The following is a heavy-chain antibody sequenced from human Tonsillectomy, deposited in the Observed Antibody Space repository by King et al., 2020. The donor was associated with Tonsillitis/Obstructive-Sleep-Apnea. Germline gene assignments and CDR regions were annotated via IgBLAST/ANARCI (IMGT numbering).Heavy chain of an antibody. CDR1: DFTFSTYA. D-gene: IGHD3-10*01. CDR3: ARGDNYGSGSYYKSGGYFQH. J-gene: IGHJ1*01. V-gene: IGHV3-30*04. CDR2: ISYDGSKT. Sequence: QLVQSGGGVVQPGRSLRLSCAASDFTFSTYAMHWVRQAPGKGLEWVSVISYDGSKTDYADSVKGRFTISRDISKNTLYLQMSSLRAEDTALYYCARGDNYGSGSYYKSGGYFQHWGLGTLLTVSS.